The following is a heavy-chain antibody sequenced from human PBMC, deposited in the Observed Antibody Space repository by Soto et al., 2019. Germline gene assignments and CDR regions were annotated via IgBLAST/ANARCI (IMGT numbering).Heavy chain of an antibody. CDR1: GEFLSGYY. V-gene: IGHV4-34*01. CDR2: INYSGNT. D-gene: IGHD1-1*01. CDR3: ARTRNLDV. Sequence: QVQIQQWGAGLLKPSETLSLTCAVYGEFLSGYYGTWIRQTPGKGLEWIGEINYSGNTNYNPSLKSRVTISIDTSKNQFSLKLSSVTAADTAVYYCARTRNLDVWGQGTTVIVSS. J-gene: IGHJ6*02.